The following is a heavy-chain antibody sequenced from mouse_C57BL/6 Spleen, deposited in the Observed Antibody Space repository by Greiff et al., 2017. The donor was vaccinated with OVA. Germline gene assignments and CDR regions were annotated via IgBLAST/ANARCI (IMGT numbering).Heavy chain of an antibody. CDR2: IYPGDGDT. Sequence: VKLMESGAELVKPGASVKISCKASGYAFSSYWMNWVKQRPGKGLEWIGQIYPGDGDTNYNGKFKGKATLTADKSSSTAYMQLSSLTSEDSAVYFCARYDYDPYYFDYWGQGTTLTVSS. J-gene: IGHJ2*01. CDR3: ARYDYDPYYFDY. D-gene: IGHD2-4*01. CDR1: GYAFSSYW. V-gene: IGHV1-80*01.